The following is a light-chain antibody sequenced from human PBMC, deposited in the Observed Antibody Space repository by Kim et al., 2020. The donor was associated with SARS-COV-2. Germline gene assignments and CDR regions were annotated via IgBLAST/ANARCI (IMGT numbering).Light chain of an antibody. V-gene: IGKV1-39*01. CDR1: QSISTF. Sequence: DIQMTQSPSSLSASVGDRVTITCRASQSISTFLYWYQQTPGKAPRLLIYDASSLQTGVPSRFSGSGSGTDFTLTISSLRREDFTTYYCQQGHNFPRTFGQGTKLEI. J-gene: IGKJ2*02. CDR3: QQGHNFPRT. CDR2: DAS.